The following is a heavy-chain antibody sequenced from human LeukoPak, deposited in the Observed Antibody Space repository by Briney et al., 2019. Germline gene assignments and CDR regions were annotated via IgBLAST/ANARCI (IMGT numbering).Heavy chain of an antibody. Sequence: SETLSLTCTVSGGSISIYYWNWIRQPPGKGLEWIGYIYYSGSTNYNPSLKSRVTISVDTSKNHFSLKVSSVTAADTAVYYCARGANYGEDNFDYWGQGTLVTVSS. D-gene: IGHD1-7*01. J-gene: IGHJ4*02. CDR2: IYYSGST. V-gene: IGHV4-59*01. CDR3: ARGANYGEDNFDY. CDR1: GGSISIYY.